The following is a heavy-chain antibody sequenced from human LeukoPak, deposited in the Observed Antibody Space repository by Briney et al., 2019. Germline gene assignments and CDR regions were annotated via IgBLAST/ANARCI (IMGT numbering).Heavy chain of an antibody. CDR3: ARGAYDYIWGSYRSGGVFDY. J-gene: IGHJ4*02. CDR2: INHSGST. Sequence: SETLSLTCAVYGGSFSGYYWSWIRQPPGKGLEWIGEINHSGSTSYNPSLKSRVTISVDTSKNQFSLKLSSVTAADTAVYYCARGAYDYIWGSYRSGGVFDYWGQGTLVTVSS. CDR1: GGSFSGYY. V-gene: IGHV4-34*01. D-gene: IGHD3-16*02.